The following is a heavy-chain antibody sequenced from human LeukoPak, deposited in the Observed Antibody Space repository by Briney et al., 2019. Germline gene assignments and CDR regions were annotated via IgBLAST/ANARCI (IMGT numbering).Heavy chain of an antibody. Sequence: APVKVSCKASGYTFTSYDINWVRQATGQGLEWMGWMNPNSGNTGYAQKFQGRVTITRNTSISTAYMELSSLRSEDTAVYYCARYYDFWSAYDYWGQGTLVTVSS. CDR1: GYTFTSYD. CDR2: MNPNSGNT. V-gene: IGHV1-8*03. J-gene: IGHJ4*02. CDR3: ARYYDFWSAYDY. D-gene: IGHD3-3*01.